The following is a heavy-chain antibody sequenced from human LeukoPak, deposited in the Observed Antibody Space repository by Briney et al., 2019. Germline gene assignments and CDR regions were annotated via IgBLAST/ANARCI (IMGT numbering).Heavy chain of an antibody. D-gene: IGHD3-10*01. J-gene: IGHJ4*02. CDR2: IYTSGST. CDR3: ARHHDYFSVRYFDY. CDR1: GGSISSYY. Sequence: SETLSLTCTVSGGSISSYYWSWIRQPAGKGLEWIGRIYTSGSTNYNPSLKSRVTMSVDTSKNQFSLKLSSVTAADTAVYYCARHHDYFSVRYFDYWGQGTLVTVSS. V-gene: IGHV4-4*07.